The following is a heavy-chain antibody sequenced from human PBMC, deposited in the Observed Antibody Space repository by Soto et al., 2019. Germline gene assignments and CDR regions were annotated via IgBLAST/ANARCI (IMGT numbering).Heavy chain of an antibody. CDR3: ARVRFGELV. D-gene: IGHD3-10*01. V-gene: IGHV3-64*04. Sequence: GGSLRLSCAASGFTLSGYAMDWVRQAPGKGLEYVSGISSNGVGTYNANNVQGRFTISRDNSRDTLYLEMNSPRDEDTAVYYCARVRFGELVWGQGTLVTVSS. J-gene: IGHJ4*02. CDR1: GFTLSGYA. CDR2: ISSNGVGT.